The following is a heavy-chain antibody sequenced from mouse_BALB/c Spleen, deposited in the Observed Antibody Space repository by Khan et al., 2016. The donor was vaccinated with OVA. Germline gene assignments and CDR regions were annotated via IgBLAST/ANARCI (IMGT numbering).Heavy chain of an antibody. V-gene: IGHV2-9*02. J-gene: IGHJ3*01. D-gene: IGHD1-1*01. CDR3: ARAFYYGAWFAY. CDR2: IWAGGST. Sequence: QVQLKQSGPGLVAPSQTLSITCTVSGFSLTNYGVHWVRQPPGKGLEWLGVIWAGGSTNHNSALMSRLSISKDDSKSQVFLKMNSLQTDDTAIYYCARAFYYGAWFAYWGQGTLVTVSA. CDR1: GFSLTNYG.